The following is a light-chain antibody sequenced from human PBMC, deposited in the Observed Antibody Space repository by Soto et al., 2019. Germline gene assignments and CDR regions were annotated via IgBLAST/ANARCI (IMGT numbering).Light chain of an antibody. V-gene: IGLV1-40*01. J-gene: IGLJ1*01. Sequence: QSVLTQPPSVSGAPGQRVTISCTGTNSNIGTGYPVSWYQQFPGTAPRLIIYADSTRPSGVPDRFSGSKSDTSATLGITGLQTGDEADYYCGTWDSSLSAFYVFGTGTKLTVL. CDR3: GTWDSSLSAFYV. CDR1: NSNIGTGYP. CDR2: ADS.